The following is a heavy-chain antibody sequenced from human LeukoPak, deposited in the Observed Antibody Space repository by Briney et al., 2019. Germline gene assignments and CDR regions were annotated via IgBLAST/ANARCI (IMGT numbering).Heavy chain of an antibody. CDR3: ARGFASGWYSRYDP. CDR1: GGSISSYY. V-gene: IGHV4-59*01. CDR2: IYNSGGT. J-gene: IGHJ5*02. Sequence: PSETLSLTCTVSGGSISSYYWSWIRQPPGKGLEWIGNIYNSGGTNYNPSLKSRVTISVDTSKNEFSLKMTSVTAADTAVYYCARGFASGWYSRYDPWGQGTLVTVSS. D-gene: IGHD6-19*01.